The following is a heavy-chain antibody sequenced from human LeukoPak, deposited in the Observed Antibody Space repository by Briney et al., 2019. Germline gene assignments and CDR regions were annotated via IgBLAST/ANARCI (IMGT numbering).Heavy chain of an antibody. V-gene: IGHV4-39*01. J-gene: IGHJ4*02. CDR1: GASISSSNYY. CDR2: IYHSGRT. CDR3: ARPDYDSSGTDY. D-gene: IGHD3-22*01. Sequence: PSETLSLTCSVSGASISSSNYYWAWIRQPPGKGLEWIGSIYHSGRTYYNPSLKSRVTISVDTSKNQFSLKLSPVTAADTAVYYCARPDYDSSGTDYWGQGTLVTVSS.